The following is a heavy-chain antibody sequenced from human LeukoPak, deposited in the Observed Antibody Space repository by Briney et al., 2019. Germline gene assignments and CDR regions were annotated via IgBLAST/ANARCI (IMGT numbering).Heavy chain of an antibody. CDR2: INPNRGGT. CDR1: GYTFTGYY. V-gene: IGHV1-2*02. CDR3: AREDTFYDSSGFKVSYWYFDL. J-gene: IGHJ2*01. Sequence: ASVKVSCKASGYTFTGYYMHWVRQAPGQGLEWMGWINPNRGGTNYAQKFQGRVTMTRDTSVSTAYMELSRLRSDDTAVYYCAREDTFYDSSGFKVSYWYFDLWGRGTLVTVSS. D-gene: IGHD3-22*01.